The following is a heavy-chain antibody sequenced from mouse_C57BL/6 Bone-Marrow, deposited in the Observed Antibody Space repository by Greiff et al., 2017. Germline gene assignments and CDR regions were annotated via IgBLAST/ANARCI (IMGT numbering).Heavy chain of an antibody. CDR1: GYTFTDHT. Sequence: QVQLQQSDAELVKPGASVKISCKVSGYTFTDHTIHWMKQRPEQGLEWIGYIYPRDGSTKHNEKFKGKATLTADKSSSTAYMQLNSLTSEDSAVYFCAIYYYGSSHGGYFDVWGTGTTVTVSS. V-gene: IGHV1-78*01. D-gene: IGHD1-1*01. J-gene: IGHJ1*03. CDR3: AIYYYGSSHGGYFDV. CDR2: IYPRDGST.